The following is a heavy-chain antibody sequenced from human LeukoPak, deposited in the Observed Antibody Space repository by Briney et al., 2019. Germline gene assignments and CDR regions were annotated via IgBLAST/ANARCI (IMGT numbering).Heavy chain of an antibody. V-gene: IGHV3-21*01. D-gene: IGHD1-1*01. Sequence: GGSLRLSCAASGFTFSTYNMNWVRQAPGKGLEWVSSISSGSGYIYYADSVKGRFIISRDNAKNSLYLQMNRLRAEDTAVYYCAREGGGIDYWGQGTLVTVSS. J-gene: IGHJ4*02. CDR3: AREGGGIDY. CDR1: GFTFSTYN. CDR2: ISSGSGYI.